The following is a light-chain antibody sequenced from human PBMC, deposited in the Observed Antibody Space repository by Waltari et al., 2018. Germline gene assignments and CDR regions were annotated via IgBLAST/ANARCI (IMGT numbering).Light chain of an antibody. CDR2: EDS. J-gene: IGLJ1*01. CDR3: SSYTTSSAPGV. V-gene: IGLV2-14*01. Sequence: QSALTQPASVSGSPGQSITISCSGTDTDVGAYDFVPWYQQRPGNAPHLLIYEDSNLPSGFSNLFSASKSGNTASLTISGLQAEDEADYYCSSYTTSSAPGVFGTGTRVTVL. CDR1: DTDVGAYDF.